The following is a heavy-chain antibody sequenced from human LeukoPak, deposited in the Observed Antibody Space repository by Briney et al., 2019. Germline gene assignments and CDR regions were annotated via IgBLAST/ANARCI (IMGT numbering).Heavy chain of an antibody. D-gene: IGHD3-3*01. V-gene: IGHV1-18*01. Sequence: GASVKVSCKASGYTFTSYGISWVRQAPGQGLEWMGWISAYNGNTNYAQKLQGRVTMTTDTSTSTAYMELRSLRSDDTAVYYCARDLPSSRITIFGVVINGNDAFDIWGQGTLVTVSS. CDR3: ARDLPSSRITIFGVVINGNDAFDI. CDR2: ISAYNGNT. CDR1: GYTFTSYG. J-gene: IGHJ4*02.